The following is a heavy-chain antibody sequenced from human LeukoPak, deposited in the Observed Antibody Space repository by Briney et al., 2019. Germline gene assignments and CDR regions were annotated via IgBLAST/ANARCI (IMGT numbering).Heavy chain of an antibody. J-gene: IGHJ5*02. D-gene: IGHD2-2*01. CDR1: GGSFSGYY. CDR3: ARGRRIVPAATRSPHLDP. V-gene: IGHV4-34*01. Sequence: KTSETLSLTCAVYGGSFSGYYWSWIRQPPGKGLEWIGEINHSGSTNYNPSLKSRVTISVDTSKNQFSLKLSSVTAADTAVYYCARGRRIVPAATRSPHLDPWGQGTLVTVSS. CDR2: INHSGST.